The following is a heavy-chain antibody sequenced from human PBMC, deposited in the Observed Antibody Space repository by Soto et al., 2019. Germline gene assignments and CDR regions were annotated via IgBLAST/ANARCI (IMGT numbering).Heavy chain of an antibody. J-gene: IGHJ4*02. D-gene: IGHD6-19*01. V-gene: IGHV3-23*01. Sequence: GGSLRLSCAASGFTFSSYAMSWVRQAPGQGLEWVSAISGSGSNPYYADSVKGRFTISRDNSKNTLYLQMNSLRTEDTALYYCAKDIGEVAGTHPDYWGQGTLVTVSS. CDR3: AKDIGEVAGTHPDY. CDR1: GFTFSSYA. CDR2: ISGSGSNP.